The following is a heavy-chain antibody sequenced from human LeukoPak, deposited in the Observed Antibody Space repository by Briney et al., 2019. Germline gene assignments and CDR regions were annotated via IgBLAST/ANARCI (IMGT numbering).Heavy chain of an antibody. V-gene: IGHV1-8*01. CDR2: MNPNTGNT. CDR1: GYTFTSYD. D-gene: IGHD2-2*01. CDR3: ARGRGSSPPDY. J-gene: IGHJ4*02. Sequence: ASVKVSCKASGYTFTSYDINWVRQATGQGLEWMGWMNPNTGNTGYAQKFQGRVTMTRDTSISTAYMELSRLRSDDTAVYYCARGRGSSPPDYWGQGTLVTVSS.